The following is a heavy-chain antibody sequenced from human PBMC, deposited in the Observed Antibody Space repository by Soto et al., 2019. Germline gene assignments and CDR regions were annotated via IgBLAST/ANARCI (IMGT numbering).Heavy chain of an antibody. CDR1: GYSFTSYW. J-gene: IGHJ4*02. Sequence: GESLKISCKGSGYSFTSYWIGWVRQMPGKGLEWMGIIYPGDSDTRYSPSFQGQVTISADKSISTAYLQWSSLKASDTAMYYCARLASDIVVVVAATPHFDYWGQGTLVTVSS. V-gene: IGHV5-51*01. D-gene: IGHD2-15*01. CDR3: ARLASDIVVVVAATPHFDY. CDR2: IYPGDSDT.